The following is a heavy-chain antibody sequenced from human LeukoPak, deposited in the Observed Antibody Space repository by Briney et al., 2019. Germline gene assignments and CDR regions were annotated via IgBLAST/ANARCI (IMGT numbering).Heavy chain of an antibody. Sequence: ASVKVSCKASGYTFTSYAMHWVRQAPGQRLEWMGWINAGNGNTKHSQKFQGRVTITRDTSASTAYMELSSLRSEDTAVYYCARDIAPYGVGATNAFDIWGKGTTVTVSS. J-gene: IGHJ3*02. CDR2: INAGNGNT. V-gene: IGHV1-3*01. CDR3: ARDIAPYGVGATNAFDI. D-gene: IGHD1-26*01. CDR1: GYTFTSYA.